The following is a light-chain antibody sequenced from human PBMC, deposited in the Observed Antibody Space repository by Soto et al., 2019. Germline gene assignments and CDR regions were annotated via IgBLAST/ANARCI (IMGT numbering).Light chain of an antibody. Sequence: SYELTQPPSVSVSPGQIASITCSGDKLGNKYACWYQQKPGQSPVLVIYQDYKRPSGIPERFSGSNSGNTATLTISGTQAMDEADYYCQAWDSSTAAYVFGTGTKLTVL. V-gene: IGLV3-1*01. CDR1: KLGNKY. CDR3: QAWDSSTAAYV. J-gene: IGLJ1*01. CDR2: QDY.